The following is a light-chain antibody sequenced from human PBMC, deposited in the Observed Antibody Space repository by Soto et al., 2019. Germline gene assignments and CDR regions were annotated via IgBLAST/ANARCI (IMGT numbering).Light chain of an antibody. CDR1: QSISIW. CDR3: QQYESFPLT. V-gene: IGKV1-5*03. CDR2: KAS. J-gene: IGKJ4*01. Sequence: DIQMTQSPSTLSASVGDRVTITCRASQSISIWLAWYQQKPGKAPNLLIYKASTLQSGVPSRFSGSGSGTEFTLTISSLQPDDFATYYCQQYESFPLTFGGGTEVEIK.